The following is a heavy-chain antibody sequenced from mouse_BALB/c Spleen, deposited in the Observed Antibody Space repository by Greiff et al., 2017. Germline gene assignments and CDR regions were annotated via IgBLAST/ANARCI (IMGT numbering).Heavy chain of an antibody. V-gene: IGHV3-2*02. Sequence: EVKLQESGPSLVKPSQSLSLTCTVTGYSITSDYAWNWIRQFPGNKLEWMGYISYSGSPSYNPSLKSRISITRDTSKNQFFLQLNSVTTEDSATYYCARGDYGSRTWFAYWGQGTLVTVSA. D-gene: IGHD1-1*01. CDR3: ARGDYGSRTWFAY. J-gene: IGHJ3*01. CDR2: ISYSGSP. CDR1: GYSITSDYA.